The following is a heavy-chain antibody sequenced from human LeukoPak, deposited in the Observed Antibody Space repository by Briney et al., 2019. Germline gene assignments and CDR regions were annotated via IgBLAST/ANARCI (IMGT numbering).Heavy chain of an antibody. CDR1: GFTFSTYA. D-gene: IGHD3-22*01. CDR3: AKDRTTMTNYFDY. V-gene: IGHV3-23*01. J-gene: IGHJ4*02. CDR2: ISGSGDNT. Sequence: GGSLRLSCAASGFTFSTYAMSWVRQAPGKGLEWVSAISGSGDNTFYADSVEGRFTISRDNSRNTLYLHMNSLRADDTAIYYCAKDRTTMTNYFDYWGQGTLVTVSS.